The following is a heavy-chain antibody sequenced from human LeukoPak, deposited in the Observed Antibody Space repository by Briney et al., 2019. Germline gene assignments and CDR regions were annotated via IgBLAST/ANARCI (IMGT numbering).Heavy chain of an antibody. D-gene: IGHD6-13*01. Sequence: PSETLSLTCTVSGGSISSYDWSWIRQPPGKGLEWIGEINHSGSSNYNPSLKSRVTISVDTSKNQFSLKLSSVTAADTAVYYCARGPLAAAGTLTYYYYGMDVWGQGTTVTVSS. CDR1: GGSISSYD. CDR3: ARGPLAAAGTLTYYYYGMDV. J-gene: IGHJ6*02. CDR2: INHSGSS. V-gene: IGHV4-34*01.